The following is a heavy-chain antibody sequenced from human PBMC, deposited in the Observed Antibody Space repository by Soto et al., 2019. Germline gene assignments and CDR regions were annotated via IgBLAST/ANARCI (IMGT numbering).Heavy chain of an antibody. CDR3: ARGQTTVATLDY. CDR1: GGSISSGGYS. J-gene: IGHJ4*02. Sequence: SETLSLTCAVSGGSISSGGYSWYWIRQPPGKGLEWIGYIYHSGSTYYNPSLKSRVTISVDRSKNQFSLKLSSVTAADTAVYYCARGQTTVATLDYWGQGTLVTVSS. CDR2: IYHSGST. V-gene: IGHV4-30-2*01. D-gene: IGHD4-17*01.